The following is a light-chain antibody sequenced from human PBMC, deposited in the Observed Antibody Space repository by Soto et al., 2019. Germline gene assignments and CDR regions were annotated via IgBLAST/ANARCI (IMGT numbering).Light chain of an antibody. J-gene: IGLJ1*01. CDR2: EVS. V-gene: IGLV2-14*01. CDR3: CSYTSGSTYV. Sequence: QSVLTQPASVSGSPVQSIAISCTGTSSDVGGYHYVSWYQQYPDKAPKLIIYEVSNRPSGVSNRFSGSKSGNTASLTISGLPTEDEADYYCCSYTSGSTYVFRTGTKVAVL. CDR1: SSDVGGYHY.